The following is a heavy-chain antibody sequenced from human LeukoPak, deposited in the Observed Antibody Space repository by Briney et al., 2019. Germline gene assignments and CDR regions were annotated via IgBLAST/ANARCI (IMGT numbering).Heavy chain of an antibody. CDR1: GYTFTSYY. CDR3: ARDGYGDYEVGTY. Sequence: ASVNVSCKASGYTFTSYYMHWVRQAPAQGLEWMGIINPSGGSTSYAQKFQGRVTMTRDTSTSTVYMELSSLRSEDTAVYYCARDGYGDYEVGTYWGQGTLVTVSS. CDR2: INPSGGST. D-gene: IGHD4-17*01. V-gene: IGHV1-46*01. J-gene: IGHJ4*02.